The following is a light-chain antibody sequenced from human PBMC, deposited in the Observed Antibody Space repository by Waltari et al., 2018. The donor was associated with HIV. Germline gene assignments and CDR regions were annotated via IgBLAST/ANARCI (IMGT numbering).Light chain of an antibody. CDR2: DVS. CDR1: SSDVGAKNS. Sequence: QSALTQPRSVSGSPGPSVAISCTGPSSDVGAKNSVSWYQQNPGKAPVLLIFDVSQRPSGVPDRFSGSKSGNTASLTISGLQAVDEADYYCCSYAGKYTWVFGTGTKVTVL. CDR3: CSYAGKYTWV. V-gene: IGLV2-11*02. J-gene: IGLJ1*01.